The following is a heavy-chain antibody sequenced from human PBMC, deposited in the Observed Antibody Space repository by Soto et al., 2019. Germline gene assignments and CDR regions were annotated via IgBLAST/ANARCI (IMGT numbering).Heavy chain of an antibody. D-gene: IGHD3-10*01. Sequence: GGSLRLSCAASGFTFSSYSMNWVRQAPGKGLEWVSSISSSSSYIYYADSVKGRFTISRDNAKNSLYLQMNSLRAEDTAVYYCARYPMITIHKFDYWGQATLLTVSS. V-gene: IGHV3-21*01. J-gene: IGHJ4*02. CDR3: ARYPMITIHKFDY. CDR2: ISSSSSYI. CDR1: GFTFSSYS.